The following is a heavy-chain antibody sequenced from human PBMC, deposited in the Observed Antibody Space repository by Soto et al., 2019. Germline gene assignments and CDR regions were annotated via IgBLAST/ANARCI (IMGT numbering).Heavy chain of an antibody. CDR3: ARHESSSWWEFDY. CDR1: GGSISSYY. CDR2: IYYSGST. V-gene: IGHV4-59*08. D-gene: IGHD6-13*01. J-gene: IGHJ4*02. Sequence: PSETLSLTCTVSGGSISSYYWSWIRQPPGKGLEWIGYIYYSGSTNYNPSLKSRVTISVDTSKNQFSLKLSSVTAADTAVYYCARHESSSWWEFDYWGQGTLVTVS.